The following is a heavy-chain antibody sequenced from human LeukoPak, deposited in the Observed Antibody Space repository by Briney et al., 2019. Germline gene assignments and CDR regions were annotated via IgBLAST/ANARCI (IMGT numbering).Heavy chain of an antibody. CDR3: ARWREKGAFDI. Sequence: KPSETLSLTCTVSGGSNSSYYWSWIRQPPGKGLEWIGYIYYSGSTNYNPSLKSRVTISVDTSKNQFSLKLSSVTAADTAVYYCARWREKGAFDIWGQGTMVTVSS. CDR2: IYYSGST. D-gene: IGHD5-12*01. CDR1: GGSNSSYY. V-gene: IGHV4-59*01. J-gene: IGHJ3*02.